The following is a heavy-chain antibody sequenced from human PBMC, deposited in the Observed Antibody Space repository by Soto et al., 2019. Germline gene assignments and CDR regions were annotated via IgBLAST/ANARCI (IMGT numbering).Heavy chain of an antibody. CDR1: GGSISSGGYS. V-gene: IGHV4-30-2*01. CDR3: ARGRLVYATWDWFDP. CDR2: IYHSGST. J-gene: IGHJ5*02. Sequence: QLQLQESGSGLVKPSQTLSLTCAVSGGSISSGGYSWSWIRQPPGKGLEWIGYIYHSGSTYCNPSLKSRVTISVDRSKNQFSLKLSTVTAADTAVYYCARGRLVYATWDWFDPWGQGTLVTVSS. D-gene: IGHD2-8*01.